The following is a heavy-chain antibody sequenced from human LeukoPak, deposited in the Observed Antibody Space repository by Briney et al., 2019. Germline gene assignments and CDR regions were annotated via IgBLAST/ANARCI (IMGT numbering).Heavy chain of an antibody. Sequence: SETLSLTCAVYGGSFSGYYWSWIRQPPGKGLEWIGYIYYSGSTNYNPSLKSRVTISVDTSKNQFSLKLSSVAAADTAVYYCARLLGIWSGYYKNWFDPWGQGTLVTVSS. V-gene: IGHV4-59*08. CDR3: ARLLGIWSGYYKNWFDP. D-gene: IGHD3-3*01. CDR2: IYYSGST. CDR1: GGSFSGYY. J-gene: IGHJ5*02.